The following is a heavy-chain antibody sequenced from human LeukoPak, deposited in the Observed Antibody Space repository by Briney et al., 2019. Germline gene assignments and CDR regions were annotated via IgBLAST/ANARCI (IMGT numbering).Heavy chain of an antibody. CDR2: INHSGST. CDR1: GASITGDY. Sequence: SETLSLTCTVSGASITGDYWNWIRQPPGKGLEWIGEINHSGSTNYNPSLKSRVTISVDTSKNQFSLKLSSVTAADTAVYYCARTIRYCSSTSCYTRWFDPWGQGTLVTVSS. J-gene: IGHJ5*02. CDR3: ARTIRYCSSTSCYTRWFDP. D-gene: IGHD2-2*02. V-gene: IGHV4-34*01.